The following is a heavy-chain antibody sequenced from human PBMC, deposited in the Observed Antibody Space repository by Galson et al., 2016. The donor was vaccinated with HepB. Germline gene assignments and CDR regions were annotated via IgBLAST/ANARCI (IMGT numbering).Heavy chain of an antibody. CDR3: ARDRRGSGSYLNPSYYYAMDV. CDR1: GFSINTYT. CDR2: ISSSCRTI. Sequence: SLRLSCAASGFSINTYTMNWVRQAPGKGLERVSYISSSCRTIYYANSVRGRFTISRDTAMNSVFLRMSSLRVEDTAVYYCARDRRGSGSYLNPSYYYAMDVWGQGTTATVSS. J-gene: IGHJ6*02. D-gene: IGHD3-10*01. V-gene: IGHV3-48*01.